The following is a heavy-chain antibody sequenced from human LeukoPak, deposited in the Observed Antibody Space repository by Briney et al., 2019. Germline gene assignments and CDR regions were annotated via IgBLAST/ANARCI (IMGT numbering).Heavy chain of an antibody. CDR1: GFTFSSSS. J-gene: IGHJ1*01. Sequence: PGGSLRLSCVASGFTFSSSSMNWVRQAPGKGLEWVGRIKSKTDGGTTDYAAPVKGRFTISRDDSKNTLYLQMNSLKTEDTAVYYCTARYCRSTSCYGEYFQRWGQGTLVTVSS. V-gene: IGHV3-15*01. D-gene: IGHD2-2*01. CDR3: TARYCRSTSCYGEYFQR. CDR2: IKSKTDGGTT.